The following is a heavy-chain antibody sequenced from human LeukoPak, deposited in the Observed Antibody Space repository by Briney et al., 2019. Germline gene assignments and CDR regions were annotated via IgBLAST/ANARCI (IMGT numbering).Heavy chain of an antibody. V-gene: IGHV1-18*01. CDR2: ISAYNGNT. CDR3: ARVMAMIVPDDY. D-gene: IGHD3-22*01. J-gene: IGHJ4*02. CDR1: GYTFTSYG. Sequence: ASAKVSCKASGYTFTSYGISWVRQAPGQGLEWMGWISAYNGNTNYAQKLQGRVTMTTDTSTSTAYMELRSLRSDDTAVYYCARVMAMIVPDDYWGQGTLVTVSS.